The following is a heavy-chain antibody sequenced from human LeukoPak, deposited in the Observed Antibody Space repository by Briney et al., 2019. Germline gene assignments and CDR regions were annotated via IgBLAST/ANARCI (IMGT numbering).Heavy chain of an antibody. CDR1: GGSISSYY. D-gene: IGHD5-18*01. CDR2: IHHSGNT. CDR3: ARDGGTDMAFYYDY. V-gene: IGHV4-59*01. J-gene: IGHJ4*02. Sequence: SETLSLTCTVSGGSISSYYWSWIRQAPGKGLEWIGFIHHSGNTNYNPSLKSRVSISVDRSRNQFSLKLSSVTAADTAVYYCARDGGTDMAFYYDYWGQGTLVTVSS.